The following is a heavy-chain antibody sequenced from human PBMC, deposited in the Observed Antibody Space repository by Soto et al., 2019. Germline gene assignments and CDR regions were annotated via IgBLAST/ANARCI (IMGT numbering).Heavy chain of an antibody. J-gene: IGHJ4*02. D-gene: IGHD4-17*01. CDR1: GFTFGTHW. Sequence: EVQLVESGGGLVQPGGSLRLSCAVSGFTFGTHWMSWVRQAPGKGSEWVANINQDGTAKSYVDSVKGRFTISRDNAKNSLYLQMNSLRVEDTAVYYCASDYGLGGQGSLVTVSS. CDR2: INQDGTAK. CDR3: ASDYGL. V-gene: IGHV3-7*04.